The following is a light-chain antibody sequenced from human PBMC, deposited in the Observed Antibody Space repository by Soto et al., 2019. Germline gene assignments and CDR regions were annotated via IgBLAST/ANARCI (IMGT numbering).Light chain of an antibody. CDR1: SSDVGGFNS. J-gene: IGLJ1*01. V-gene: IGLV2-11*01. Sequence: QSAVTQPRSVSGSPGQSVTISCTGTSSDVGGFNSVSWYQQHPGKAPKLMIYDVNKRPSGVPDRFSGSKSGSTASLTISGLQAEDEADYYCCSYAGSYSYAFATGTKLTVL. CDR2: DVN. CDR3: CSYAGSYSYA.